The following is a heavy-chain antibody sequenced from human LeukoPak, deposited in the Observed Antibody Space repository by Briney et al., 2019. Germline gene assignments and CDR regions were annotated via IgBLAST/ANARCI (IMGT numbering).Heavy chain of an antibody. Sequence: PGGSLRLSCAASGFTFSSYSMNWVRQAPGKGLEWVSSISSSSSYIHYADSVKGRFTISRDNAKNSLYLHMNSLRAEDTAVYYCVPGPEPAAIRAEYFQHWGQGTLVTVSS. CDR2: ISSSSSYI. V-gene: IGHV3-21*01. CDR3: VPGPEPAAIRAEYFQH. J-gene: IGHJ1*01. CDR1: GFTFSSYS. D-gene: IGHD2-2*01.